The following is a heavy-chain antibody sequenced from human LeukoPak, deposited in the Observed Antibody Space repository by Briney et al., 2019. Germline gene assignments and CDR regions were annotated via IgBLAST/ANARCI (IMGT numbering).Heavy chain of an antibody. CDR3: ARGKMSTVTNDAFDI. J-gene: IGHJ3*02. CDR2: ISSSSSTI. CDR1: GFTFSSYS. Sequence: GSLRLSCAASGFTFSSYSMNWVRQAPGKGLEWVSYISSSSSTIYYADSVKGRFTISRDNAKNSLYLQMNSLRAEDTAVYYCARGKMSTVTNDAFDIWGQGTMVTVSS. D-gene: IGHD4-17*01. V-gene: IGHV3-48*04.